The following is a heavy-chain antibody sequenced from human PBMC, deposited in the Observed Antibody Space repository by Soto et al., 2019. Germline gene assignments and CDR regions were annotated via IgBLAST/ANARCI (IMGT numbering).Heavy chain of an antibody. CDR3: ARGRNDILTGSLIYFDY. CDR1: GGSISSSNW. J-gene: IGHJ4*02. D-gene: IGHD3-9*01. Sequence: SETLSLTCAVSGGSISSSNWWSWVRQPPGKGLEWIGEIYHSGSTNYNPSLKGRFTISRDNAKNSLYLQMNSLRAEDTAVYYCARGRNDILTGSLIYFDYWGQGTLVTVSS. CDR2: IYHSGST. V-gene: IGHV4-4*02.